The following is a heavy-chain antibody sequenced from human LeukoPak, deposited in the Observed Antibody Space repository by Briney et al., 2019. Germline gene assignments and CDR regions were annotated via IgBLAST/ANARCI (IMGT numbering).Heavy chain of an antibody. D-gene: IGHD6-19*01. CDR1: GGSISSSSYY. V-gene: IGHV4-39*01. Sequence: SETLSLTCTVSGGSISSSSYYWGWVRQPPGKGLEWIGSIYYSGSTYYNPSLKSRVTISVDTSKNQFSLKLSSVTAADTAVYYCARQSSGWYYFDYWGQGTLVTVSS. J-gene: IGHJ4*02. CDR2: IYYSGST. CDR3: ARQSSGWYYFDY.